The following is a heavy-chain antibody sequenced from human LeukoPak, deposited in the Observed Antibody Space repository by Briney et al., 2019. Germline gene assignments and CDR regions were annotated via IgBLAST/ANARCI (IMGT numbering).Heavy chain of an antibody. Sequence: SETLSLTCTVSGGSISSYYWSWIRQPPGKGLEWIGYIYYSGSTNYNPSLKSRVTISVDTSKNQFSLKLRYVTAADTAVYYCARVTGYMVEDSFDYWGQGTLVTVSS. CDR2: IYYSGST. J-gene: IGHJ4*02. D-gene: IGHD3-9*01. CDR3: ARVTGYMVEDSFDY. V-gene: IGHV4-59*01. CDR1: GGSISSYY.